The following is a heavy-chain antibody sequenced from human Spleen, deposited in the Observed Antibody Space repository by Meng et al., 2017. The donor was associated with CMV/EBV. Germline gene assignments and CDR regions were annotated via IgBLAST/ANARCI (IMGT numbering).Heavy chain of an antibody. CDR1: GGSISSGSYF. V-gene: IGHV4-39*02. D-gene: IGHD7-27*01. CDR2: IFYGGRT. J-gene: IGHJ6*02. CDR3: AGTSGERDSYFYAMDV. Sequence: SETLSLTCTVSGGSISSGSYFWGWIRQPPGKGLEWIGSIFYGGRTYNNPSLQSRVTLSVDTSKNHFSLNLSSVSAADTAVYYCAGTSGERDSYFYAMDVWGQGATVTVSS.